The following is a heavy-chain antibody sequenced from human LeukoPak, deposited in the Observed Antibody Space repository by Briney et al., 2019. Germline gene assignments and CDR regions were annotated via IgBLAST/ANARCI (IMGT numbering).Heavy chain of an antibody. CDR3: TRRGYDANDAYDI. J-gene: IGHJ3*02. V-gene: IGHV3-73*01. CDR1: GFTFSDSA. D-gene: IGHD6-25*01. Sequence: GGSLKLSRAASGFTFSDSAMHWVRQASGKGLEWVGQIRGKTNNYATAYAASVKGRLTISRDDSQNTAYLQMNSLKTEDTAVYYCTRRGYDANDAYDIWGQGTMVTVSS. CDR2: IRGKTNNYAT.